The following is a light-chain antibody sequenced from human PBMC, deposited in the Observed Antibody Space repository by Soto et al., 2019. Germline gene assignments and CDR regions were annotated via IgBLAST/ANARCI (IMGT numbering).Light chain of an antibody. CDR2: DAS. J-gene: IGKJ5*01. CDR3: QQRSNWPS. Sequence: PGERATLSCRASQSVSSYLAWYQQKPGQAPRLLIYDASNRATGIPARFSGSGSGTDFTLTISSLEPEDFAVYYCQQRSNWPSFGQGTRLEIK. CDR1: QSVSSY. V-gene: IGKV3-11*01.